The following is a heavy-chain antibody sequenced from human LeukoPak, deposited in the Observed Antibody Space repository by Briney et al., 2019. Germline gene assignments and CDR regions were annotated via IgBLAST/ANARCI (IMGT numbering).Heavy chain of an antibody. V-gene: IGHV3-66*01. J-gene: IGHJ3*02. CDR3: ARDTSVLRYFDWLAATGAFDI. CDR2: IYSGGST. D-gene: IGHD3-9*01. Sequence: GGSLRLSCAASGFTVSSNYMRWVPQAPGKGLEWGPVIYSGGSTYYADSVKGRFTIARDNSKNTLYLQMNSLRAEDTAVYYCARDTSVLRYFDWLAATGAFDIWGQGTMVTVSS. CDR1: GFTVSSNY.